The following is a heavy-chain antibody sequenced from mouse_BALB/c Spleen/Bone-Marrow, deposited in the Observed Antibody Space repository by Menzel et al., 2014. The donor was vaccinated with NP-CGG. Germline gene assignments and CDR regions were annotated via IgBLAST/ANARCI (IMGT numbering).Heavy chain of an antibody. D-gene: IGHD4-1*01. J-gene: IGHJ2*01. Sequence: EVKLAESGGGLVQPGGSRKLSCAASGFTFSSFGMHWVRQAPEKGLEWVAYISSGSSPIFYADTVKGRFTISRDNPKNTLFRQMTSLRSEDTAKSYCTRGGNWEVCDYWGQGTTLTVSS. V-gene: IGHV5-17*02. CDR3: TRGGNWEVCDY. CDR2: ISSGSSPI. CDR1: GFTFSSFG.